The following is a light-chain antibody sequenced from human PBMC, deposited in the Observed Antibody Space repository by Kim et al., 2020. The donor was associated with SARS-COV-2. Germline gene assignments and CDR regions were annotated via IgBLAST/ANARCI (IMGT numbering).Light chain of an antibody. J-gene: IGLJ2*01. CDR3: QAWDSSTAV. V-gene: IGLV3-1*01. CDR2: QDS. CDR1: KLGDKY. Sequence: LSPGQTASIPCSGDKLGDKYACWYQQKPGQSPVLVIYQDSKRPSGIPERFSGSNSGNTATLTISGTQAMDEADYYCQAWDSSTAVFGGGTQLTVL.